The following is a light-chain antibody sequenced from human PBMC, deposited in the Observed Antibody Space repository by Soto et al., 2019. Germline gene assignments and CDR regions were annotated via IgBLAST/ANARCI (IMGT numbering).Light chain of an antibody. CDR3: QQRYNWPPT. V-gene: IGKV3-11*01. CDR2: DAS. CDR1: QYVSSF. Sequence: IVLTHSPATLSLSPWERATLSCRASQYVSSFLAWYQQKAGQAPRLLIYDASHRATGIPARFSGSGSGTDFTLTINSLEPEDFALYYCQQRYNWPPTFGQGTKVDIK. J-gene: IGKJ1*01.